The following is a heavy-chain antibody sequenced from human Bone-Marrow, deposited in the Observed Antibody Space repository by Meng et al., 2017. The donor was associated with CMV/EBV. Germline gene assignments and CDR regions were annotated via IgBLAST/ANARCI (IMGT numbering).Heavy chain of an antibody. CDR1: GFTFSSYW. D-gene: IGHD5-12*01. CDR2: IKPDGSEK. J-gene: IGHJ5*02. V-gene: IGHV3-7*01. CDR3: ARDRGIYGWFDP. Sequence: GESLKISCAASGFTFSSYWMSWVRQAPGKGLEWVANIKPDGSEKYYVDSVKGRFTISRDNAKNSLYLQMNSLRVEDTAVYYCARDRGIYGWFDPWGQGTLVTVSS.